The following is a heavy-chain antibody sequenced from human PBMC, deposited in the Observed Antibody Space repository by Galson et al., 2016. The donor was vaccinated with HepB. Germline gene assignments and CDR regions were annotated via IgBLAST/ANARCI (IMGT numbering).Heavy chain of an antibody. CDR3: AKRPSTSWGTFEF. CDR2: ISRSGDST. J-gene: IGHJ4*02. CDR1: GFTFSSCA. D-gene: IGHD7-27*01. V-gene: IGHV3-23*01. Sequence: LRLSCAASGFTFSSCAMSWVRQAPGKGLEWVSSISRSGDSTYYADSVKGRFTISRDNSRDTLHLQMNSLRAEDTALYYCAKRPSTSWGTFEFWGQGSLVTVSS.